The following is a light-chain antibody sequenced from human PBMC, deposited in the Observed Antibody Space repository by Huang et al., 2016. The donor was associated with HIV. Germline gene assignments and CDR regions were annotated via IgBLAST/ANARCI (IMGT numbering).Light chain of an antibody. Sequence: EIVLTQSPGTLSLSPGEIATLSCRASPSVSSSYLASYQQKPGQAPRLLIYGASSRATGISDRFSGSGSGTDFTLTISRLEPEDFAVYYCQQYGSSFTFGPGTKVDIK. CDR1: PSVSSSY. CDR2: GAS. V-gene: IGKV3-20*01. CDR3: QQYGSSFT. J-gene: IGKJ3*01.